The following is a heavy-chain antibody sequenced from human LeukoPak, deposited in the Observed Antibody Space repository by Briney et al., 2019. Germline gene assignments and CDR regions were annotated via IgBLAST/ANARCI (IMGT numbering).Heavy chain of an antibody. CDR1: GFTFSDYW. J-gene: IGHJ5*02. Sequence: AGGSLGLSCAASGFTFSDYWMHWVRQVPGKGLVWVSRIKGDGSETNYADSVKGRFTISRDNAKNTLFLQMNSLRVEDTAVYYCVRGQIGVSVIVHWGQGTLVTVSS. CDR2: IKGDGSET. V-gene: IGHV3-74*01. CDR3: VRGQIGVSVIVH. D-gene: IGHD3-22*01.